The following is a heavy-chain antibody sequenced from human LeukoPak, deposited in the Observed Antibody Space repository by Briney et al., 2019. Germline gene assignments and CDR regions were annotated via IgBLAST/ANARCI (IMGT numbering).Heavy chain of an antibody. CDR1: GFTLSSYS. CDR3: ARGVFRNGYSYGGGDY. D-gene: IGHD5-18*01. Sequence: PGGSLRLSCAASGFTLSSYSMNWVRQALGKGLEWVSSISSSSSYIYYADSVKGRFTISRDNAKNSLYLQMNSLRAEDTAVYYCARGVFRNGYSYGGGDYWGQGTLVTVSS. CDR2: ISSSSSYI. J-gene: IGHJ4*02. V-gene: IGHV3-21*01.